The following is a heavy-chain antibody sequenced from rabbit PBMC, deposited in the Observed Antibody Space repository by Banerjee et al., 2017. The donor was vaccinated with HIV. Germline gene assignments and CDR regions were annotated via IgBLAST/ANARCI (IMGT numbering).Heavy chain of an antibody. CDR1: GFSFSNKYV. D-gene: IGHD2-1*01. J-gene: IGHJ4*01. V-gene: IGHV1S45*01. Sequence: QEQLEESGGDLVKPEGSLTLTCTASGFSFSNKYVMCWVRQAPGKGLEWIACINTSSGNTVYATWAKGRFTISKTSWTTVTLQMTSLTAADTATYFCARWGYGDYNDANLWGPGTLVTVS. CDR3: ARWGYGDYNDANL. CDR2: INTSSGNT.